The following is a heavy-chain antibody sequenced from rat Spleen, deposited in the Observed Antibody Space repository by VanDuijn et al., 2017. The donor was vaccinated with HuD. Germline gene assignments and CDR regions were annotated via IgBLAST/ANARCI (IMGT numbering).Heavy chain of an antibody. CDR1: GFTFNNYW. CDR2: ITSGGSNT. CDR3: AKMALYYGYNRYYFDY. V-gene: IGHV5-31*01. D-gene: IGHD1-9*01. J-gene: IGHJ2*01. Sequence: EVQLVESGGGLVQPGRSLKLSCVASGFTFNNYWMTWIRQAPGKGLEWVASITSGGSNTYYPDSVKGRFTISRDNAKSTLYLQMDSLRSEDTATYYCAKMALYYGYNRYYFDYWGQGVMVTVSS.